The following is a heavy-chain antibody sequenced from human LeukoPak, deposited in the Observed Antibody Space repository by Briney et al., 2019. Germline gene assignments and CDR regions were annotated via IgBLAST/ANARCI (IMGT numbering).Heavy chain of an antibody. CDR2: IKQDGSEK. CDR1: GFTFSSYW. J-gene: IGHJ4*02. V-gene: IGHV3-7*01. Sequence: PGGSLRLSCAASGFTFSSYWMSWVRQAPGKGLEWVANIKQDGSEKYYVDSVKGRFTISRDNAKNSLYLQMNSLRAEDTAVYYCAREANTVTTLFDYWGQGTLVTVSS. D-gene: IGHD4-17*01. CDR3: AREANTVTTLFDY.